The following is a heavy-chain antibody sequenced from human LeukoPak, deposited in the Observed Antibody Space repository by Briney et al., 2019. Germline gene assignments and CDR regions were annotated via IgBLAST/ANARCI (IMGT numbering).Heavy chain of an antibody. J-gene: IGHJ6*03. D-gene: IGHD6-6*01. CDR3: ARLDQYSSSGYYYYYMDV. CDR1: GYTFTSYG. CDR2: ISAYNGNT. Sequence: ASVKVSCKASGYTFTSYGISWVRQAPGQGLEWMGWISAYNGNTNYAQKLQGRVTMTTDTSTSTAYMELRSLRSDDTAVYYCARLDQYSSSGYYYYYMDVWGKGTAVTVSS. V-gene: IGHV1-18*01.